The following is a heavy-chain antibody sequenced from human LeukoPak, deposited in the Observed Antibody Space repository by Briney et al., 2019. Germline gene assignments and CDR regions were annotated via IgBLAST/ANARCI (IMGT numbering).Heavy chain of an antibody. CDR2: ISGSDDGT. Sequence: PGGSLRLSCAASGFTFSTYAMSWVRQIPGKGLEWVSAISGSDDGTYYADSVKGRFTISRDNSKNTLYLQMNSLRAEDTAVYYCARPTLRGIDYWGQGTLVTVSS. D-gene: IGHD3-10*01. CDR1: GFTFSTYA. V-gene: IGHV3-23*01. CDR3: ARPTLRGIDY. J-gene: IGHJ4*02.